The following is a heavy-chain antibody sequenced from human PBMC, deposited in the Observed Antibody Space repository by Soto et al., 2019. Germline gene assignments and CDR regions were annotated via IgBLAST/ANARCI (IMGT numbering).Heavy chain of an antibody. CDR1: GFTVSSNY. J-gene: IGHJ6*02. D-gene: IGHD3-3*01. CDR2: IYNGGST. Sequence: GGSLRLSCAASGFTVSSNYMSWVRQAPWKGLEWVSVIYNGGSTYYADSVKGRFTISRDNSKNTLYLQMNSLRAEDTAGYYCARDQVVFWCGYHAYYYYGMDVWGQGTTVTVSS. V-gene: IGHV3-53*01. CDR3: ARDQVVFWCGYHAYYYYGMDV.